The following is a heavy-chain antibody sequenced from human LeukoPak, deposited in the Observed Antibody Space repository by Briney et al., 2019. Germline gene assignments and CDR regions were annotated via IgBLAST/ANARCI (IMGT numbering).Heavy chain of an antibody. J-gene: IGHJ6*03. CDR2: IYYSGST. D-gene: IGHD4-11*01. Sequence: SETLSLTCTVSGGSISSHYWSWIRQPPGKGLEWIGYIYYSGSTNYNPSLKSRVTISVDTSKNQFSLKLSSVTAADTAVYYCARDSRDYSNYLTAYYYYYYMDVWGKGTTVTVSS. CDR1: GGSISSHY. V-gene: IGHV4-59*11. CDR3: ARDSRDYSNYLTAYYYYYYMDV.